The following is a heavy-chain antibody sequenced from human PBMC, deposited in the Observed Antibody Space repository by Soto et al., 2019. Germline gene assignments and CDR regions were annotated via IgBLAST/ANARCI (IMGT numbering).Heavy chain of an antibody. D-gene: IGHD3-3*01. CDR3: ATFGIYDFWSGYLHRDAFDV. CDR1: GFLFSIYA. V-gene: IGHV3-30*03. CDR2: VSFDGSDS. J-gene: IGHJ3*01. Sequence: WGSLLLSCAASGFLFSIYALRWVRQAPGKGLDLVATVSFDGSDSYYADSVKGRFTIFRDNSKNTLYLHMNSLRTEDTAVYYCATFGIYDFWSGYLHRDAFDVWGQGTMVTVSS.